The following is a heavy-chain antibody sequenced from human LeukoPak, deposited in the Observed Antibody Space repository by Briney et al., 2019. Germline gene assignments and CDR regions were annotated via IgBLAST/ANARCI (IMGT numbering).Heavy chain of an antibody. Sequence: SETLSLTCTVSGGSISSSSYYWGWIRQPPGKGLEWIGYIYYSGSTYYNPSLKSRVTISVDTSKNQFSLKLSSVTAADTAVYYCARGALHYGLWYYFDYWGQGTLVTVSS. J-gene: IGHJ4*02. V-gene: IGHV4-61*05. D-gene: IGHD4-17*01. CDR1: GGSISSSSYY. CDR3: ARGALHYGLWYYFDY. CDR2: IYYSGST.